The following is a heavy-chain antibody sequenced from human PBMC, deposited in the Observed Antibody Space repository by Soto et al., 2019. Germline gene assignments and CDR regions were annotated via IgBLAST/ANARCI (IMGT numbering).Heavy chain of an antibody. CDR1: GGTFSRHA. D-gene: IGHD6-13*01. V-gene: IGHV1-69*01. CDR3: ARGDRIAASLWFDP. Sequence: QVQLVQSGAEVRKPGSSVKVSCKASGGTFSRHAISWVRQAPGQGLEWMGGIIPIFGTANYAQKFQGRVTITADESTSTAYMELSSLRSEDTAVYYCARGDRIAASLWFDPWGQGTLVTVSS. CDR2: IIPIFGTA. J-gene: IGHJ5*02.